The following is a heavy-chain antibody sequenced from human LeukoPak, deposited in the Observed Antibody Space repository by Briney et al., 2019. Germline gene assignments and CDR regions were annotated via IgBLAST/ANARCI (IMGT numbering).Heavy chain of an antibody. V-gene: IGHV3-13*01. CDR1: GFTFSSYD. D-gene: IGHD2-21*01. J-gene: IGHJ6*02. CDR3: ARGPPGGDYYYGMDV. CDR2: IGTAGDT. Sequence: GGSRRLSCAASGFTFSSYDMHWVRQATGKGLEWVSAIGTAGDTYYPGSVKGRFTISRENAKNSLYLQMNSLRAGDTAVYYCARGPPGGDYYYGMDVWGQGTTVTVSS.